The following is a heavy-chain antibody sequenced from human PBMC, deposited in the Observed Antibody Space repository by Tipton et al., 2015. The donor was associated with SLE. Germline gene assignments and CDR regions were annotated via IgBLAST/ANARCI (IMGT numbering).Heavy chain of an antibody. CDR1: GGSIRTYY. CDR2: IYHTGPT. D-gene: IGHD1-26*01. V-gene: IGHV4-59*01. J-gene: IGHJ5*02. CDR3: SRGTPFMEWERNWFDP. Sequence: TLSLTCTVSGGSIRTYYWAWIRQPPGKGLEWIGHIYHTGPTNYNPSLTGRVMMSVDTSKNQFSLRLDSVTAADTAVYYCSRGTPFMEWERNWFDPWGQGILVTVSS.